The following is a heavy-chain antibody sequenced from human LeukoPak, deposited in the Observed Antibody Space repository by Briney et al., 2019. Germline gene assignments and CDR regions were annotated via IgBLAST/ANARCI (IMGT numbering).Heavy chain of an antibody. CDR3: ARQIAYDSSGYYYKEAFDI. CDR2: IYYSGST. Sequence: PSETLSLTCTVSGGSISSYYWSWIRQPPGKGLEWIGDIYYSGSTNYNPSLKSRVTISVDTSKNQFSLKLSSVTAADTAVHYCARQIAYDSSGYYYKEAFDIWGQGTMVTVSS. D-gene: IGHD3-22*01. CDR1: GGSISSYY. J-gene: IGHJ3*02. V-gene: IGHV4-59*01.